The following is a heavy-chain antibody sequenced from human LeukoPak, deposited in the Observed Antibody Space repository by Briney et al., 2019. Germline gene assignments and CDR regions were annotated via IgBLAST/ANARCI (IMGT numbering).Heavy chain of an antibody. J-gene: IGHJ3*02. Sequence: TSETLSLTCTVSGGTISSGGYYWSWIRQPPGKGLEWIGYIYYSGSTNYNPSLKSRVTISVDTSKNQFSLKLSSVTAADTAVYYCARDGGPPTTAFLWFGELLGGDDAFDIGGQGTMVAVSS. D-gene: IGHD3-10*01. V-gene: IGHV4-61*08. CDR1: GGTISSGGYY. CDR3: ARDGGPPTTAFLWFGELLGGDDAFDI. CDR2: IYYSGST.